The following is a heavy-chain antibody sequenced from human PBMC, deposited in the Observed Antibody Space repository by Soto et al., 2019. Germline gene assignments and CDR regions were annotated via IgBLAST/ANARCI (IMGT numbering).Heavy chain of an antibody. J-gene: IGHJ3*02. V-gene: IGHV3-23*01. Sequence: EVQLLESGGGLVQPGGSLRLSCAGSGFTFNNYAMTWVRQAPGKGLEWVSALSGSGGGTHYADSVKGRFTISRDNSKNTVYLQMNSLTVGDTAVYYCAKATATTGGAFDICGQGTMVTVSS. D-gene: IGHD1-7*01. CDR3: AKATATTGGAFDI. CDR2: LSGSGGGT. CDR1: GFTFNNYA.